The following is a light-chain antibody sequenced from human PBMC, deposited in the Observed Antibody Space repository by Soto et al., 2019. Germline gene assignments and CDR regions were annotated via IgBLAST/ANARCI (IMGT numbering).Light chain of an antibody. CDR2: GAS. CDR1: QSVSSNF. J-gene: IGKJ1*01. V-gene: IGKV3-20*01. CDR3: QQYGTSPT. Sequence: IVLTQSPGPLSLSPGERATPSCRASQSVSSNFLAWYQQKPGQAPRLLIYGASYRATGIPDRFSGSGSGTVFTLTISRLEPEDFAVYYCQQYGTSPTFGQGTKVDIK.